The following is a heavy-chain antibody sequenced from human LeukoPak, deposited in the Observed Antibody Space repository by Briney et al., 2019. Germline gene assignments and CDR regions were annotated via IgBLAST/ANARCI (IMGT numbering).Heavy chain of an antibody. J-gene: IGHJ4*02. D-gene: IGHD3-22*01. CDR3: ARAEVVYYDSSGYYDY. Sequence: GESLKISCKGSGYSFTSYWIGWVRQMPGKGLEWMGIVYPGDSHTRYSPSFQGQVTISADKSISTAYLQWSSLKASDTAMYYCARAEVVYYDSSGYYDYWGQGTLVTVSS. V-gene: IGHV5-51*01. CDR1: GYSFTSYW. CDR2: VYPGDSHT.